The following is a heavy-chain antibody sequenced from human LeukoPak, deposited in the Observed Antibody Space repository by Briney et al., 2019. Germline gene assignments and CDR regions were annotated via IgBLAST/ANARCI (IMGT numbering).Heavy chain of an antibody. V-gene: IGHV1-18*01. CDR3: AREAKSYYGSGSYSYYYYYYMDV. J-gene: IGHJ6*03. CDR1: GYTFTNYG. D-gene: IGHD3-10*01. CDR2: ISVYNGNT. Sequence: GASVKVSCKAAGYTFTNYGISWVRQAPGQGLEWMGWISVYNGNTNYAQKLQGRVTMTTDTSTSTAYMELRSLRSDDTAVYYCAREAKSYYGSGSYSYYYYYYMDVWGKGTTVTVSS.